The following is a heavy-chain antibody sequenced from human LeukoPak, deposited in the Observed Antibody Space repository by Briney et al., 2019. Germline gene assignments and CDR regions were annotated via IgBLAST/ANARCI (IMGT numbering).Heavy chain of an antibody. J-gene: IGHJ4*02. CDR1: GGSISSSSYY. D-gene: IGHD6-19*01. CDR3: ARERSGWYGGDY. CDR2: IYYSGST. V-gene: IGHV4-39*07. Sequence: SETLSLTCTVSGGSISSSSYYWGWIHQPPGKGLEWIGSIYYSGSTYYNPSLKSRVTISVGTSKNQFSLKLRSVTAADTAVYYCARERSGWYGGDYWGQGTLVTVSS.